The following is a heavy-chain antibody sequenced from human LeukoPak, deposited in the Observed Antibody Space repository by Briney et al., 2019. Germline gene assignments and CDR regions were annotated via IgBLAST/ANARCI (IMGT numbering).Heavy chain of an antibody. J-gene: IGHJ4*02. V-gene: IGHV4-34*01. CDR3: ADPFHGDSDY. CDR1: GGSFSGYY. CDR2: INHSGST. D-gene: IGHD4-17*01. Sequence: PSETLSLTCAVYGGSFSGYYWSWIRQPPGKGLEWIGEINHSGSTNYNPSLKSRVTISVDTSKNQFSLKLSSVTAADTAVYYCADPFHGDSDYWAREPWSPSPQ.